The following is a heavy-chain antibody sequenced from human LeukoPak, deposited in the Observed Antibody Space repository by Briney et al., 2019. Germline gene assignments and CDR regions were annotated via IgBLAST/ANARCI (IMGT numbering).Heavy chain of an antibody. J-gene: IGHJ6*03. CDR1: GGSFSGYY. Sequence: PSETLSLTCAVYGGSFSGYYWSWIRQPPGKGLEWIGEINHSGSTNYNPSLKSRVTISVDTSKNQFSLKLSSVTAADTAVYYCARGRPTMVRGVIIRRDYYYYYMDVRGKGTTVTVSS. V-gene: IGHV4-34*01. CDR2: INHSGST. D-gene: IGHD3-10*01. CDR3: ARGRPTMVRGVIIRRDYYYYYMDV.